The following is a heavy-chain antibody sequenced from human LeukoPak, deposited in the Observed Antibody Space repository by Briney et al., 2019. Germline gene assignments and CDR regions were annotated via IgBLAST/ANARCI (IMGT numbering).Heavy chain of an antibody. CDR2: ISYDGSNK. J-gene: IGHJ4*02. CDR1: GFTFSSYA. D-gene: IGHD1-26*01. V-gene: IGHV3-30*01. CDR3: ARDGVQVGFQLSYYFDY. Sequence: PGRSLRLSCAASGFTFSSYAMHWVRQAPGKGLEWVAVISYDGSNKYYADSVKGRFTISRDNSKNTLYLQMNSLRAEDTAVYYCARDGVQVGFQLSYYFDYWGQGTLVTVSS.